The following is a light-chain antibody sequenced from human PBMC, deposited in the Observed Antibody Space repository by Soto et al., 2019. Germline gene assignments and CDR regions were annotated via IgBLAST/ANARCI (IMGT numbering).Light chain of an antibody. J-gene: IGLJ2*01. CDR3: SSYTNSSTLVL. CDR1: SSDVGGYNF. CDR2: EVS. Sequence: QSALTQPASVSGSPGQAITISCTGTSSDVGGYNFVSWYQHHPGKAPKLIFYEVSNRPSGVSNRFSASKSGNTASLTIFGLQAEDEADYYCSSYTNSSTLVLFGGGTKLTVL. V-gene: IGLV2-14*01.